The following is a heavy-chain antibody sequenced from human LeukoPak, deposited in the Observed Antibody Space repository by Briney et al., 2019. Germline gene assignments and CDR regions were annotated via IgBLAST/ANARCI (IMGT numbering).Heavy chain of an antibody. J-gene: IGHJ3*02. CDR2: INPNCGGT. Sequence: ASVKVSCKASGYTFTGYYMHWVRQAPGQGLEWMGWINPNCGGTNYAQKFQGRVTMTRDTSISTAYMELSRLRSDDTAVYYCARTFAPGTIDAFDIWGQGTMVTVSS. D-gene: IGHD1-1*01. CDR1: GYTFTGYY. V-gene: IGHV1-2*02. CDR3: ARTFAPGTIDAFDI.